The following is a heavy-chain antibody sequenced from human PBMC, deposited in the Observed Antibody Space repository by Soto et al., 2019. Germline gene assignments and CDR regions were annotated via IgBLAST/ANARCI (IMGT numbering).Heavy chain of an antibody. V-gene: IGHV1-3*01. J-gene: IGHJ4*02. Sequence: ASVKVSCKASGYSFRSFAMHWVRQAPGQRLEWMGWINPVNGNTKYSQNFQGRVTIIRDTFANTAYMEMSSLRSEDTAVYFCARGGIYDSYVCNFDYWGQGTQVTVSS. CDR3: ARGGIYDSYVCNFDY. CDR2: INPVNGNT. CDR1: GYSFRSFA. D-gene: IGHD3-16*01.